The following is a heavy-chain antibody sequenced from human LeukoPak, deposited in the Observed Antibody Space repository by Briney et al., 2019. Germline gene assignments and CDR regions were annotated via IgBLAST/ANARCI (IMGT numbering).Heavy chain of an antibody. Sequence: GGSLRLSCAASGFILSDHYMDWVRQTPGKGLEWVARTADKASSYITVYAASVQGRFIISRDDSKDSLYLQMNSLKAEDTAMYYCVRGFHSFDIWGQGTMVIVSS. V-gene: IGHV3-72*01. CDR1: GFILSDHY. CDR2: TADKASSYIT. CDR3: VRGFHSFDI. D-gene: IGHD2-21*01. J-gene: IGHJ3*02.